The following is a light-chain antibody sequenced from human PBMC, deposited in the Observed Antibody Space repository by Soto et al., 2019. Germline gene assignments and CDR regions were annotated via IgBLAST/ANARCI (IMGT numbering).Light chain of an antibody. Sequence: DIQMTQSPSSLSASIGDRVTITCRASQGISNYLSWYQQKPGKVPKLLIYAASTLQSGVPSRFSGSGSGTDFTLTISSLQPEDVETYYCQKYNSAPWTFGQGTKVDIK. J-gene: IGKJ1*01. CDR2: AAS. V-gene: IGKV1-27*01. CDR1: QGISNY. CDR3: QKYNSAPWT.